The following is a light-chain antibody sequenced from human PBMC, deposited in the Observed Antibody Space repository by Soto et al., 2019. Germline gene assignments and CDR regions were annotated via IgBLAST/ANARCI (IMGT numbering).Light chain of an antibody. Sequence: DLQMTQSPSTVSASIGDRVTITCRASQSISSWLAWYQQKPGKAPKFLIYKASNLESGVPSRFSGSGSGTEFTLSISSLQPDDFATYYCQQYYTYPLTFGGGTKVEIK. CDR1: QSISSW. V-gene: IGKV1-5*03. CDR3: QQYYTYPLT. J-gene: IGKJ4*01. CDR2: KAS.